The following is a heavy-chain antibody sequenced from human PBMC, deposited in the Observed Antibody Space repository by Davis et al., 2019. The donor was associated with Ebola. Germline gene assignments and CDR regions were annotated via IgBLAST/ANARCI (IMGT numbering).Heavy chain of an antibody. CDR3: ARDGWIGYYYYYSMDV. CDR2: IIPIFGTA. D-gene: IGHD2-2*03. Sequence: AASVKVSCKASGGTFSSYAISWVRQAPGQGLEWMGGIIPIFGTANYAQKFQGRVTITADESTSTAYMELSSLRSEDTAVYYCARDGWIGYYYYYSMDVWGQGTTVTVSS. J-gene: IGHJ6*02. V-gene: IGHV1-69*13. CDR1: GGTFSSYA.